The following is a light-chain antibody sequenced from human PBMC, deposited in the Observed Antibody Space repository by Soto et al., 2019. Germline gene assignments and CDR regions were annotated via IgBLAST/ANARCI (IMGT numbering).Light chain of an antibody. CDR2: DVS. V-gene: IGLV2-11*01. CDR3: CSYAVTTHV. Sequence: QSALTQPPSVSGSPGQSVTISCTGSSSDIGGYNYVSWYQQLPGKAPKVMIYDVSKRPSGVPDRFSGSNSGNTASLTISGLQAEDEADYYCCSYAVTTHVFGTGTKVTVL. J-gene: IGLJ1*01. CDR1: SSDIGGYNY.